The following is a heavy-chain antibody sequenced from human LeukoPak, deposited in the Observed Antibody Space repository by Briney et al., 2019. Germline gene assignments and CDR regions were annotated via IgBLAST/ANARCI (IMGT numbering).Heavy chain of an antibody. CDR1: GFTFTKYW. J-gene: IGHJ4*02. CDR2: IKQDGSDK. Sequence: GGSLRLSCAASGFTFTKYWMTWVRQAPGKGLEWVGNIKQDGSDKNYMDSVKGRFTISRDNTKNSVYLQMSSLRAEDTAVYYCARDMGQWLVLDYWGQGTLVTVSS. V-gene: IGHV3-7*01. D-gene: IGHD6-19*01. CDR3: ARDMGQWLVLDY.